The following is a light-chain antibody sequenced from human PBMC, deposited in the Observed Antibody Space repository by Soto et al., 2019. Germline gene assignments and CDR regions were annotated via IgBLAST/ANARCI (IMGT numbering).Light chain of an antibody. CDR3: QHYKESST. CDR2: EAS. CDR1: QSISSW. J-gene: IGKJ1*01. V-gene: IGKV1-5*03. Sequence: DIQMTQSPSTLSASVGDRVTITCRASQSISSWLAWYQQKPGKAPKLLIYEASSSEIGVPPRFSGSGFGTEFTPTTSSLQPDDFATYYCQHYKESSTFGQGTRLEIK.